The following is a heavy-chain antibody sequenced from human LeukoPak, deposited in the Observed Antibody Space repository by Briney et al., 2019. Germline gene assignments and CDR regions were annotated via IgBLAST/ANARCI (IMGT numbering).Heavy chain of an antibody. Sequence: GASVKVSCKASGYTFTSYDINWVRQATGQGLEWMGWMNPNSGNTGYAQKLQGRVTMTTDTSTSTAYMELRSLRSDDTAVYYCARDGNSLPAFDIWGQGTMVTVSS. CDR3: ARDGNSLPAFDI. CDR1: GYTFTSYD. CDR2: MNPNSGNT. J-gene: IGHJ3*02. V-gene: IGHV1-8*01. D-gene: IGHD6-13*01.